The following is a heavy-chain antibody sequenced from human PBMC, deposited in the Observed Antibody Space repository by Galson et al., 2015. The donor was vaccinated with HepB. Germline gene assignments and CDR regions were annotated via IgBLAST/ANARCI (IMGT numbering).Heavy chain of an antibody. V-gene: IGHV3-23*01. CDR1: GFSFMTYA. Sequence: SLRLSCAGLGFSFMTYAMSWVRQAPGKGLEWVSVITGRGETTYFADSVKGRFTISKDNSKNTLYLQMSSLRAEDTALYYCVRDHGYNVDWSATLADAFDIWGPGTMVTVS. D-gene: IGHD3-9*01. CDR2: ITGRGETT. CDR3: VRDHGYNVDWSATLADAFDI. J-gene: IGHJ3*02.